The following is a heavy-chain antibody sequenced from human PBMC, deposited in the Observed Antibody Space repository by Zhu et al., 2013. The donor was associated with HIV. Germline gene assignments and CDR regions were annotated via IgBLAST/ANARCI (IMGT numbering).Heavy chain of an antibody. CDR2: INVHDDTT. CDR3: ARRQYRGTASGGWFDP. CDR1: GYSFLNYD. D-gene: IGHD5-12*01. J-gene: IGHJ5*02. Sequence: QVQLIQSGGEVKKSGASVKVSCKASGYSFLNYDVTWVRQSPGQGLEWMAWINVHDDTTKFAERFQGRISLTADTSTVTVYLELRSLTSDDTGTYFCARRQYRGTASGGWFDPWGQGSLIIVSS. V-gene: IGHV1-18*01.